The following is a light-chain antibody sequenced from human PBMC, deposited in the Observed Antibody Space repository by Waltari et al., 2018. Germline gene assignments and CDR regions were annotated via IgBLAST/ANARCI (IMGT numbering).Light chain of an antibody. V-gene: IGLV3-1*01. CDR1: ILGNKS. CDR2: QDT. CDR3: QALGTGAWV. J-gene: IGLJ3*02. Sequence: SYELTQPPSVSVSPGQTARITCSGHILGNKSDSWYQQKPGPSPLLVIYQDTKRPSGIPERVSGSKSGNAATLTISGTQAMDEADYYCQALGTGAWVFGGGTKLTVL.